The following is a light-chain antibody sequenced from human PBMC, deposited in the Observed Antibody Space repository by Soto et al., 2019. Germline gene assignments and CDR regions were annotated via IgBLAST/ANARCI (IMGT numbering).Light chain of an antibody. Sequence: QSVLTQPASVSGSPGQSITISCTGTSSDVGGYNYVSWYQQHPGKAPQLMIYDVSNRPSGVSNRFSGSKSGNTASLTISGLQAEDEADYYCSSYTSSSTLPVFGGGTKVTVL. V-gene: IGLV2-14*01. CDR2: DVS. CDR1: SSDVGGYNY. J-gene: IGLJ2*01. CDR3: SSYTSSSTLPV.